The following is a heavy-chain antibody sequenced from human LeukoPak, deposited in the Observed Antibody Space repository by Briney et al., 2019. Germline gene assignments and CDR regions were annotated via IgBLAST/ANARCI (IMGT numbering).Heavy chain of an antibody. CDR1: GFTFSNFF. J-gene: IGHJ4*02. V-gene: IGHV3-23*01. CDR3: AKGRTSGSFDY. CDR2: ISGSGGST. D-gene: IGHD3-3*01. Sequence: GGSLRLSCVVSGFTFSNFFMSWVRQAPGKGLEWVSAISGSGGSTYYADSVKGRFTISRDNSKNTLYLQMNSLRVEDTAVYYCAKGRTSGSFDYWGQGTLVTVSS.